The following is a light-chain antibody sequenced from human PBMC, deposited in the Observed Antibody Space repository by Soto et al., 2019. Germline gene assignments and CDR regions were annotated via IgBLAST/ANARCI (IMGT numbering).Light chain of an antibody. Sequence: QSALAQPRSVSGSPGQSVTISCTGTSSDVGGYNYVSWYQQHPGKAPKLMIYDVSKRPSGVPDRFSGSKSGNTASLTISGLQAEDEADYYCCSYAGSYVFGTGLKVTV. CDR1: SSDVGGYNY. CDR2: DVS. V-gene: IGLV2-11*01. J-gene: IGLJ1*01. CDR3: CSYAGSYV.